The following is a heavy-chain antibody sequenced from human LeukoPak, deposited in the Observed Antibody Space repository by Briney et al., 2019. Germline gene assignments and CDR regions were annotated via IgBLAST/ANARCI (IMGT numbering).Heavy chain of an antibody. CDR2: IKEDGSET. V-gene: IGHV3-7*01. CDR3: ARTDSGVIMMYTIRSAY. CDR1: GFPFSLHW. D-gene: IGHD2-8*01. J-gene: IGHJ4*02. Sequence: GGSLRLSCAASGFPFSLHWMSWVRQAPGKGLEWVANIKEDGSETYYVDSVKVRFPIIRANAKNTFYLQMNRLRAEDAAVYYCARTDSGVIMMYTIRSAYWGQGTLVTVSS.